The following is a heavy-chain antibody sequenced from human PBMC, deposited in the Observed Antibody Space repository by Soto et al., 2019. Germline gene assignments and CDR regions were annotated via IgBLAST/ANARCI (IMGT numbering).Heavy chain of an antibody. J-gene: IGHJ4*02. CDR3: ARNYYDSGGGFDY. V-gene: IGHV3-23*01. Sequence: PGGSLRLSCAASGFTFSSYAMSWVRQAPGKGLEWVSAISGSGGSTYYADSVKGRLTISRDNSKNTLYLQMNSLRAEDTAVYYCARNYYDSGGGFDYWGQGTLVTVSS. CDR1: GFTFSSYA. D-gene: IGHD3-22*01. CDR2: ISGSGGST.